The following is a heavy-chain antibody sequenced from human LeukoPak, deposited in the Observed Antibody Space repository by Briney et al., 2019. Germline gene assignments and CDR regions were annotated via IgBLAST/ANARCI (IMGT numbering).Heavy chain of an antibody. CDR3: AKFGAGKTYYDFWSGYYSGDY. J-gene: IGHJ4*02. Sequence: GGSLRLSRAASGFTFSSYAMSWVRQAPGKGLEWVSAISGSGGSTYYADSVKGRFTISRDNSKNTLYLQMNSLRAEDTAVYYCAKFGAGKTYYDFWSGYYSGDYWGQGTLVTVSS. CDR2: ISGSGGST. V-gene: IGHV3-23*01. CDR1: GFTFSSYA. D-gene: IGHD3-3*01.